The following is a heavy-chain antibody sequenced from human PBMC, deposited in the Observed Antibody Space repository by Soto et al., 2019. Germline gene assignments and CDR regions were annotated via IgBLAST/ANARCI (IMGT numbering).Heavy chain of an antibody. Sequence: PSETLSLTCTVSGGSISSYYWSWIRQPPGKGLEWIGYIYYSGSTNYNPSLKSRVTISVDTSKNQFSLKLSSVTAADTAVYYCARIKWQQLVLGAFDIWGQGTMVTVSS. V-gene: IGHV4-59*01. J-gene: IGHJ3*02. CDR2: IYYSGST. CDR3: ARIKWQQLVLGAFDI. CDR1: GGSISSYY. D-gene: IGHD6-13*01.